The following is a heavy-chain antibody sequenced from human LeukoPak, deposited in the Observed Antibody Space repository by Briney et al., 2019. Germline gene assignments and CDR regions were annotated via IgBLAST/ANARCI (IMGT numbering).Heavy chain of an antibody. V-gene: IGHV3-23*01. D-gene: IGHD6-19*01. J-gene: IGHJ4*02. CDR2: ISSSGGST. Sequence: GGSLRLSCAASGFTFSSYSMNWVRQAPGKGLEWVSVISSSGGSTYYADSVKGRFIISRDNSKNTLYLQMNSLRAEDTAVYYCTKAGIAVPATPDYWGQGTLVTVSS. CDR1: GFTFSSYS. CDR3: TKAGIAVPATPDY.